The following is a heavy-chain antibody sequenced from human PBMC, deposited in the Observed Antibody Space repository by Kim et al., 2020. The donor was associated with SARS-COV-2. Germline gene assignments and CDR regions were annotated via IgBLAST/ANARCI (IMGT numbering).Heavy chain of an antibody. CDR2: IYYSGST. V-gene: IGHV4-31*03. D-gene: IGHD3-22*01. J-gene: IGHJ4*02. CDR3: ARYYDSSGQPPGFDY. Sequence: SETLSLTCTVSGGSISSGGYYWSWIRQHPGKGLEWIGYIYYSGSTYYNPSLKSRVTISVDTSKNQFSLKLSSVTAADTAVYYCARYYDSSGQPPGFDYWGQGTLVTVSS. CDR1: GGSISSGGYY.